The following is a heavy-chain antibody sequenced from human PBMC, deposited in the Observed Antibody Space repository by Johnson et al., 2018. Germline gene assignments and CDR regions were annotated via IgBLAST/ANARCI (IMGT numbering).Heavy chain of an antibody. CDR2: ISSSSSTI. CDR3: ARAGLISVLRGGIPTVWFDP. CDR1: GFIFSSFG. D-gene: IGHD3-10*01. Sequence: VQSGGSLRLSCAASGFIFSSFGMNWVRQAPGKGLEWLAYISSSSSTIYYADSVKDRFTISSDNAKNSLYLHMHSLGDGGTAVYSCARAGLISVLRGGIPTVWFDPWGQGTLVTVSS. V-gene: IGHV3-48*02. J-gene: IGHJ5*02.